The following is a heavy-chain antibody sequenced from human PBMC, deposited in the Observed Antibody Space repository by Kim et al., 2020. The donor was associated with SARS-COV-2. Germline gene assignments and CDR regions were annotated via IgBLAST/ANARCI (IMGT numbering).Heavy chain of an antibody. D-gene: IGHD3-10*01. J-gene: IGHJ6*02. CDR2: ITYDGNSK. CDR3: ARDMILWFGGMDV. Sequence: GGSLRLSCAASGFTFSKYGMHWFRQAPGKGLEWVAIITYDGNSKYYADSVKGRFIISRDNSKNALYLQMSSLRAEDTAIYYCARDMILWFGGMDVWGQGTTVTVSS. V-gene: IGHV3-30*03. CDR1: GFTFSKYG.